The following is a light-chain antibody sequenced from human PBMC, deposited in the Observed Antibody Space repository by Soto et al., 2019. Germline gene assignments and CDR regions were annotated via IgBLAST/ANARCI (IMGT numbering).Light chain of an antibody. CDR1: QSINNY. CDR3: QQSLTMPLT. J-gene: IGKJ5*01. Sequence: DIQMTQSPASLSVSVGDRVTITCRASQSINNYLNWYQQKPGQAPKLLIRSASTLQRGVPSRFRGSGSRTDFTPTITNLQPDDIATYYCQQSLTMPLTFGHGTRLHIK. V-gene: IGKV1-39*01. CDR2: SAS.